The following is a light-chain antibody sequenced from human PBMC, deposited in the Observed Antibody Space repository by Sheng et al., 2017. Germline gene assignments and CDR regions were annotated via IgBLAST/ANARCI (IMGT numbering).Light chain of an antibody. J-gene: IGLJ1*01. CDR1: SSNIGAGYD. Sequence: QSVLTQPPSVSGAPGQRVTISCTGSSSNIGAGYDVNWYQHLPGTAPKIIIYGNNNRPSGVPDRFSGSNSGTSASLAITGLQTEDEADYYCQSFDSSLSGSEVFGTGTKVTVL. CDR2: GNN. CDR3: QSFDSSLSGSEV. V-gene: IGLV1-40*01.